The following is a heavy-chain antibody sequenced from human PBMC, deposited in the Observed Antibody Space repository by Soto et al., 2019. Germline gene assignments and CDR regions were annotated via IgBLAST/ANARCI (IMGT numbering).Heavy chain of an antibody. CDR3: ARGPIEWLRFGIYMDV. CDR2: INWNGGST. CDR1: GFTSSSHA. J-gene: IGHJ6*03. D-gene: IGHD5-12*01. Sequence: PGGSLRLSCAASGFTSSSHAMNWVRQAPGEGQGLRRGLEWVSGINWNGGSTGYADSVKGRFTISRDNAKNSLYLQMNSLRAEDTALYHCARGPIEWLRFGIYMDVWGKGTTVTVSS. V-gene: IGHV3-20*01.